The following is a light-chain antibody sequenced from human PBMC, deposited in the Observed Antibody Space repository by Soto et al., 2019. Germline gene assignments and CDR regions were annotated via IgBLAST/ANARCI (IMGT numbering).Light chain of an antibody. CDR3: QQYNSYPIT. CDR1: QDIAGY. J-gene: IGKJ5*01. CDR2: GAS. V-gene: IGKV1D-16*01. Sequence: DIQVTQSPSSVSASVGDRFFITCLASQDIAGYLAWYQHKPGRTPELLIHGASRLQSGVPARFSGSGSGTDFTLSINSLQPEDFATYYCQQYNSYPITFGQGTRLEIK.